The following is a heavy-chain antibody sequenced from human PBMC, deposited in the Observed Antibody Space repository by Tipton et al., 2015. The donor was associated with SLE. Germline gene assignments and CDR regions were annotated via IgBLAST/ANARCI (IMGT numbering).Heavy chain of an antibody. Sequence: TLSLTCTVSGGSISSKNYYWGWIRQPPGKGLEWIGRINYSGSTYDNPSFKSRVTISVDTSKNQFSLKLSSVTAADTAVYYCARTEQGTGSYDCLVFEIWGQGTLATVSS. CDR3: ARTEQGTGSYDCLVFEI. V-gene: IGHV4-39*07. J-gene: IGHJ4*02. CDR2: INYSGST. D-gene: IGHD3-10*01. CDR1: GGSISSKNYY.